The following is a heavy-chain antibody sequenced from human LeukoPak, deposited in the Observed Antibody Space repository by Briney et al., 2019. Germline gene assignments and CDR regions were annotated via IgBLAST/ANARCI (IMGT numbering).Heavy chain of an antibody. Sequence: GRSLRLSCAASGFTFSSYEMNWVRQAPGKGLERVSYISSSGSTIYYADSVKGRFTISRDNAKNSLYLQMNSLRADDTAVYYCARVAPLPYCSGGSCYSSDYYYGMDVWGQGTTVTVSS. CDR2: ISSSGSTI. CDR3: ARVAPLPYCSGGSCYSSDYYYGMDV. CDR1: GFTFSSYE. V-gene: IGHV3-48*03. J-gene: IGHJ6*02. D-gene: IGHD2-15*01.